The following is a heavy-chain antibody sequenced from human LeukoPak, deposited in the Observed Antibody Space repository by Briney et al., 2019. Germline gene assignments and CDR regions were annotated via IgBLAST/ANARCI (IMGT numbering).Heavy chain of an antibody. V-gene: IGHV1-18*01. Sequence: AASVKVSCKASGYTFNSYGISWVRQAPGQGLEWMGWISAYNGNTNYEQKLQGRVTMTTDTSTSTAYMELRSLRSEDTAVYYCARAWIQLWAEDWYFDYWGQGTLVTVSS. J-gene: IGHJ4*02. CDR1: GYTFNSYG. CDR2: ISAYNGNT. CDR3: ARAWIQLWAEDWYFDY. D-gene: IGHD5-18*01.